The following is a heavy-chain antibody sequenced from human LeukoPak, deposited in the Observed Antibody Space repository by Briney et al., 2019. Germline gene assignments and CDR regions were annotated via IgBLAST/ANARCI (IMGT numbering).Heavy chain of an antibody. Sequence: PGGSLRLSCAASGFTFSRYGMNWVRQAPGKGLEWVAIIWDDGSHIYYADSVKGRFTISRDNSKNTLYLQMNSLRAEDTAVYYCARERGGYSGYYDGMDVWGQGTTVTVSS. CDR1: GFTFSRYG. J-gene: IGHJ6*02. D-gene: IGHD5-12*01. V-gene: IGHV3-33*01. CDR2: IWDDGSHI. CDR3: ARERGGYSGYYDGMDV.